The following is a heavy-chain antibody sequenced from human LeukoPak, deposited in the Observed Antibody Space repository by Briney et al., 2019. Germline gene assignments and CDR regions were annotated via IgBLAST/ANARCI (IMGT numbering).Heavy chain of an antibody. CDR1: GFTFRSYG. D-gene: IGHD3-22*01. Sequence: PGRSLRLSCAASGFTFRSYGMHWVRQAPGKGLEWVAVVWYDGTNTYYAESVKGRFTISRDNSKNTLYLQMNSPRAEDTAVYYCAKDRSSGYYSFDYWGQGTLVTVSS. CDR3: AKDRSSGYYSFDY. CDR2: VWYDGTNT. V-gene: IGHV3-33*06. J-gene: IGHJ4*02.